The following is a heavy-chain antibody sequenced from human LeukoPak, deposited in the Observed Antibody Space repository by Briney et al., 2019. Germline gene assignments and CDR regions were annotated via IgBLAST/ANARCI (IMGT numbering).Heavy chain of an antibody. Sequence: GASVKVSCKASGYTFTSYGISWVRQAPGQGLEWMGWISAYNGNTNYAQKLQGRVTMTTDTSTSTAYMELRSLRSDDTAVYYCARSPHYYDSSGTPFDYWGQGTLVTVSS. CDR3: ARSPHYYDSSGTPFDY. CDR1: GYTFTSYG. J-gene: IGHJ4*02. D-gene: IGHD3-22*01. V-gene: IGHV1-18*01. CDR2: ISAYNGNT.